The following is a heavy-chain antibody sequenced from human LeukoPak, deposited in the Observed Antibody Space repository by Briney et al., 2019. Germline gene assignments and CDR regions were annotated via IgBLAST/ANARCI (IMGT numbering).Heavy chain of an antibody. V-gene: IGHV3-30*03. CDR3: ASEYSSSSAGFDP. CDR2: ISYDGSNK. CDR1: RFSFSNYA. Sequence: PGGSLRLSCAASRFSFSNYAMHWVRQAPGKGLEWVADISYDGSNKYYADSVKGRFTISRDNSNNTLYLQMNSLRSDDTAVYYCASEYSSSSAGFDPWGQGTLVTVSS. D-gene: IGHD6-6*01. J-gene: IGHJ5*02.